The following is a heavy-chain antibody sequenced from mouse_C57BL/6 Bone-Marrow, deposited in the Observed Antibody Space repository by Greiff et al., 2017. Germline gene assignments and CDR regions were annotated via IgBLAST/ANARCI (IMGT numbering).Heavy chain of an antibody. CDR2: IYPRSGNT. Sequence: QVQLQQSGAELARPGASVKLSCKASGYTFTSYGLSWVKQRTGQGLEWIGEIYPRSGNTYYNEKFKGKATLTADKSSSTAYMELRSLTSEDSAVYFCARTTMVTTSYWYFDVWGTGTTVTVSS. V-gene: IGHV1-81*01. D-gene: IGHD2-2*01. J-gene: IGHJ1*03. CDR3: ARTTMVTTSYWYFDV. CDR1: GYTFTSYG.